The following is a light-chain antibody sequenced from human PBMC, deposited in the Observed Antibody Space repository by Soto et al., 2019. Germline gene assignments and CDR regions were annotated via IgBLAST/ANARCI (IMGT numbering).Light chain of an antibody. CDR3: SSYAGSTYLAV. CDR1: RSDVGSYNY. V-gene: IGLV2-8*01. Sequence: QSALTQPPSASGSPGQSVTISCTGTRSDVGSYNYVSWYQQHPGKAPKLMIYEVSKRPSGVPDRFSGSKSGNTASLTVSGLQAEDEADYYCSSYAGSTYLAVFGTGTKLTV. CDR2: EVS. J-gene: IGLJ1*01.